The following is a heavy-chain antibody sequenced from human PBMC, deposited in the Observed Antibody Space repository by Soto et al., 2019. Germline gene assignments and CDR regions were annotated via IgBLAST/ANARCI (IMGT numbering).Heavy chain of an antibody. CDR1: DYTFTSYG. Sequence: QVQLVQSGAEVKKPGASVKVSCKASDYTFTSYGISWVRQAPGQGLEWMGWISAYNGNTNYAQKLQGRVTMTTDTSTSTAYMELSSLRSDDTAVYYCARDSLIWYLCSGYYNSFDPWGQGTLVTVSS. V-gene: IGHV1-18*01. D-gene: IGHD3-3*01. CDR2: ISAYNGNT. J-gene: IGHJ5*02. CDR3: ARDSLIWYLCSGYYNSFDP.